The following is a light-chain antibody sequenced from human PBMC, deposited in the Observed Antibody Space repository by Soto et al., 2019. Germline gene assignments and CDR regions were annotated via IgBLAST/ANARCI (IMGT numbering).Light chain of an antibody. Sequence: EIVLTRSPGTLSLSPGERATISCRASQSVSNNYLAWYQQKPGQAPRLLIYGASNRATGIPDRFSGSGSGTDFTLTISRLEPEDFAVYYCQQYGSSGTFGQGTKVDIK. J-gene: IGKJ1*01. CDR1: QSVSNNY. CDR3: QQYGSSGT. CDR2: GAS. V-gene: IGKV3-20*01.